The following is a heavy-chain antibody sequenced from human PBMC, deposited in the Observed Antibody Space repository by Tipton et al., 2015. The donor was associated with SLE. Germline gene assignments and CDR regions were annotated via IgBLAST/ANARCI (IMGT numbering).Heavy chain of an antibody. V-gene: IGHV4-59*01. CDR1: GGSISSYY. CDR2: IYYSGST. CDR3: ARGGLGVSYYYYMDV. D-gene: IGHD1-26*01. J-gene: IGHJ6*03. Sequence: TVSLTCTVSGGSISSYYWSWIRQPPGKGLEWIGYIYYSGSTNYNPSLKSRVTISVDTSKNQFSLKLSSVTAADTAVYYCARGGLGVSYYYYMDVWGKGTTVTVSS.